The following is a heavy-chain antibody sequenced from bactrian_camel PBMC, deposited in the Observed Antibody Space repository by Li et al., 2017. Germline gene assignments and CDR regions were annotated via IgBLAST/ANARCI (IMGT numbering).Heavy chain of an antibody. J-gene: IGHJ4*01. CDR1: NDASRYC. Sequence: HVQLVESGGGSVQPGGSLRLSCVASNDASRYCMGWFRQAPGKEREGVACLFPAAGDSTHYADSVKGRFTISHGNAKKTLYQQMNSLKPEDTAMYYCAAGVVNRFPSCAFDYWGQGTQVTVS. V-gene: IGHV3S1*01. CDR2: LFPAAGDST. CDR3: AAGVVNRFPSCAFDY.